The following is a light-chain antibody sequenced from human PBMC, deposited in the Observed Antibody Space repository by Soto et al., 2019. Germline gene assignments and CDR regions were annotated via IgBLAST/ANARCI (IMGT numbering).Light chain of an antibody. CDR2: DAS. V-gene: IGKV1-13*02. Sequence: AIQLTQSPSSLSASVGDRVTITCRASQGISSALAWYQQKPGRAPKLLIYDASSLESGVPSRFSGSGSGTDFTLTISSLQPEDFATYYCQQFNSYPITFGQGTRLEIK. J-gene: IGKJ5*01. CDR1: QGISSA. CDR3: QQFNSYPIT.